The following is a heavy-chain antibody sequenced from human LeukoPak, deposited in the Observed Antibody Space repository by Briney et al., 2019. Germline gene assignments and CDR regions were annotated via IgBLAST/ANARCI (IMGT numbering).Heavy chain of an antibody. V-gene: IGHV4-4*07. D-gene: IGHD3-10*01. CDR1: GGSTNTDY. J-gene: IGHJ6*03. CDR3: ARVGITMVRGVIITHYYYYIDV. CDR2: IYCSGST. Sequence: KPSETLSLTCTVSGGSTNTDYWSWIRQPAGKGLEWLGRIYCSGSTDYNPSLISRVTMSLDTSQNQFSLRLRSVTAADTAVYYCARVGITMVRGVIITHYYYYIDVWGKGTTVTISS.